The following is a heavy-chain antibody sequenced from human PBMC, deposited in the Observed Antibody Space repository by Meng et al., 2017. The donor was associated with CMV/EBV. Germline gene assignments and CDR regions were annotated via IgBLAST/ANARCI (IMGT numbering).Heavy chain of an antibody. V-gene: IGHV3-66*02. Sequence: GFTVSSNYMSWVRQAPGEGLEWVSVIYSGGSTYYADSVKGRFTISRDNSKNTLYLQMNSLRAEDTAVYYCASTPLLWFGEFDEFDYWGQGTLVTVSS. CDR3: ASTPLLWFGEFDEFDY. D-gene: IGHD3-10*01. CDR1: GFTVSSNY. CDR2: IYSGGST. J-gene: IGHJ4*02.